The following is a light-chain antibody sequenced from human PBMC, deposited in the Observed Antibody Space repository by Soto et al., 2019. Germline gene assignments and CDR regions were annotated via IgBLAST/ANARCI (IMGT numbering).Light chain of an antibody. CDR1: QTISSC. V-gene: IGKV1-5*03. Sequence: IQMTQTTSTLSASVGDRVTITCRASQTISSCLAWYQQNTGKAPKLLIYQASSLESGVPSRFSGSGSGTDFTLTISSLHPEEFESYQCKHSYRAPLLFSFGPRTKADI. CDR2: QAS. J-gene: IGKJ3*01. CDR3: KHSYRAPLLFS.